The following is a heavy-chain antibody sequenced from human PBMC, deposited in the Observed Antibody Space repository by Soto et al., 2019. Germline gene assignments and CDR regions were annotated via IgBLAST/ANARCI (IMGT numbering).Heavy chain of an antibody. V-gene: IGHV3-74*01. J-gene: IGHJ4*02. Sequence: EVQLVESGGALVQPGGSLRLSCAASGFTFRDHWMHWVRQAPGKGLVWVSRINSDGSTTTYADSVKGRFTISRDNAQSTLYLQLNSLRAEDTALYYCARGDSSGPDSWGQGTLVAVSS. CDR2: INSDGSTT. CDR3: ARGDSSGPDS. D-gene: IGHD6-19*01. CDR1: GFTFRDHW.